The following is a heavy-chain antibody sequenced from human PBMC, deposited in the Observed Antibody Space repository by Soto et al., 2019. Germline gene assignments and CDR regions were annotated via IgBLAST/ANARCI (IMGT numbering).Heavy chain of an antibody. CDR3: AIDLWWYTH. V-gene: IGHV3-23*01. D-gene: IGHD2-15*01. J-gene: IGHJ4*02. CDR2: ISGGGSGA. CDR1: GFTFSDHA. Sequence: EVQLLESGGGLVQPGGSLRLSCTASGFTFSDHAMTWVRQAPGKGLEWLSGISGGGSGAYYADSVKGRFTVSRANSNNTLFLQMASLRVEDTAVYCCAIDLWWYTHWGQGTLVTVSS.